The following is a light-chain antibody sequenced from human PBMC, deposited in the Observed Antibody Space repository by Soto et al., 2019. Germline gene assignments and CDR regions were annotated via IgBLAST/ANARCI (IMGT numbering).Light chain of an antibody. CDR3: QRYTTYYS. CDR2: KAS. CDR1: QSISNW. V-gene: IGKV1-5*03. J-gene: IGKJ2*03. Sequence: DIQMTQSPSTLSASVGDRVTITCRASQSISNWLAWYQQKPGKAPELLIYKASRLQSGVPSRFRGSGSGTEFTLTITSLQPDDSATYYCQRYTTYYSFGQGTKLEL.